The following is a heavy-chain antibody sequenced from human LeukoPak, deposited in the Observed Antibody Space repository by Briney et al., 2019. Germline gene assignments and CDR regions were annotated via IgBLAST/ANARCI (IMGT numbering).Heavy chain of an antibody. Sequence: VNVSCQCSVYTYTKYVINAVGQPGSQGRDGVGLMNPNSGKTGYARKFQGRVTMTRSTSISTAYVELSSLRSEDTAVYYCATASTVTTERGSVVRAFDIWGQGTMVTVSS. D-gene: IGHD4-17*01. CDR3: ATASTVTTERGSVVRAFDI. J-gene: IGHJ3*02. V-gene: IGHV1-8*01. CDR2: MNPNSGKT. CDR1: VYTYTKYV.